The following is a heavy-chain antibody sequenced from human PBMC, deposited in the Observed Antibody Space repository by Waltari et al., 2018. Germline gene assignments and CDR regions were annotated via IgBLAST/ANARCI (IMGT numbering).Heavy chain of an antibody. CDR1: GGTFSRYA. D-gene: IGHD6-19*01. Sequence: QVQLVQSGAEVKKPGSSVQVSCKAAGGTFSRYAISWVRQAPGQGLEWMGRIIPILGIANYAQKFQGRVTITADKSTSTAYMELSSLRSEDTAVYYCARARQYNWFDPWGQGALVTVSS. J-gene: IGHJ5*02. CDR2: IIPILGIA. V-gene: IGHV1-69*04. CDR3: ARARQYNWFDP.